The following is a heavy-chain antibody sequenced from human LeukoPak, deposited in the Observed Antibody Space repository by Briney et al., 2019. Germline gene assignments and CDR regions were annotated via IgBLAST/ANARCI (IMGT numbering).Heavy chain of an antibody. V-gene: IGHV1-69*08. CDR1: GGTLSNNP. CDR3: AEDHCTGDNCYHAH. D-gene: IGHD2-15*01. J-gene: IGHJ4*02. Sequence: ASVKVPCKASGGTLSNNPISWLRQVPGQRLQWMGNISPLIGTTLYTQELQGRVTITTVKSTSTSYMDLYSLTSDDTAVYYCAEDHCTGDNCYHAHWGQGTLVTVSS. CDR2: ISPLIGTT.